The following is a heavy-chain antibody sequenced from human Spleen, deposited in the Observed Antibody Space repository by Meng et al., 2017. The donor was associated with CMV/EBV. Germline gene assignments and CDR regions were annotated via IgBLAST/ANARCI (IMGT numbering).Heavy chain of an antibody. CDR3: TRDRGDLMYYFDY. Sequence: LSLTCAASGFTVSSYYMNWVRQAPGKGLEWVSKVYSSGTSYYTDSVKGRFTISRDSSKNTVNLEMNGLRADDTAVYYCTRDRGDLMYYFDYWGHGTLVTVSS. D-gene: IGHD3-10*01. CDR1: GFTVSSYY. V-gene: IGHV3-53*01. J-gene: IGHJ4*01. CDR2: VYSSGTS.